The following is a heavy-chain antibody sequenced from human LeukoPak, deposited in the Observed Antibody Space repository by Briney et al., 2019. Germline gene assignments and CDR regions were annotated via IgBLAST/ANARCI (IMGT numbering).Heavy chain of an antibody. V-gene: IGHV3-48*01. Sequence: GGSLRLSCAASGFTFSSYSMSWVRQAPGKGLEWVSYISSSSSTIYYADSVKGRFTISRNNAKNSLYLQMNSLRAEDTAVYYCASPSGSYESWGQGTLVTVSS. CDR1: GFTFSSYS. CDR2: ISSSSSTI. D-gene: IGHD1-26*01. J-gene: IGHJ4*02. CDR3: ASPSGSYES.